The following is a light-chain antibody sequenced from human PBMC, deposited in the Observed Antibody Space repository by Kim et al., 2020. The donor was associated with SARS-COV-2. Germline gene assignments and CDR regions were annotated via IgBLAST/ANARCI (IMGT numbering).Light chain of an antibody. Sequence: SYELTQPPSVSVAPRKTARITCGGNNIGSKSVHWYQQKPGQAPVLVIYYDSDRPSGIPERFSGSNSGNTATLTISRVEAGDEADYYCQVWDSSSDGVFGGGTQLTVL. CDR1: NIGSKS. CDR3: QVWDSSSDGV. V-gene: IGLV3-21*04. J-gene: IGLJ3*02. CDR2: YDS.